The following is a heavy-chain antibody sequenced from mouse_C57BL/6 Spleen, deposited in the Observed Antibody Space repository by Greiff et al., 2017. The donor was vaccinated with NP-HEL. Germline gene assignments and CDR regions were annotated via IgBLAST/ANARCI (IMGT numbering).Heavy chain of an antibody. J-gene: IGHJ4*01. V-gene: IGHV3-6*01. Sequence: DVQLQESGPGLVKPSQSLSLTCSVTGYSITSGYYWNWIRQFPGNKLEWMGYISYDGSNNYNPSLKNRISITRDTSTNQFFLKLNSVTTEDTATYYCAIDGYYRRDYAMDDWGQGTSVTVSS. CDR3: AIDGYYRRDYAMDD. CDR1: GYSITSGYY. D-gene: IGHD2-3*01. CDR2: ISYDGSN.